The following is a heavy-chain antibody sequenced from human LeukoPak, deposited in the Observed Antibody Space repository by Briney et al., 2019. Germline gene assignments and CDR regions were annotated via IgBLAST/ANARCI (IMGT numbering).Heavy chain of an antibody. Sequence: SETLPLTCTVSGGSIMSYYWSWIRQPPGNGLEWIGDIYHSGSTKYNPSLKSRVTIAVGTSKNQFSLKLSSVTAADTAVYYCARGSYASGFWVDYWGQGTLVTVSS. J-gene: IGHJ4*02. CDR2: IYHSGST. D-gene: IGHD6-19*01. CDR3: ARGSYASGFWVDY. V-gene: IGHV4-59*01. CDR1: GGSIMSYY.